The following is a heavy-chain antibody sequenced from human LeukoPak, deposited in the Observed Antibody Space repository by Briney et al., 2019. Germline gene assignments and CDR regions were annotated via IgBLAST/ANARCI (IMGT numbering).Heavy chain of an antibody. CDR2: INSNSGGT. CDR3: ARGSVGARSNYVGARHYYFDY. V-gene: IGHV1-2*04. D-gene: IGHD4-11*01. Sequence: ASVKVSCKASGYTFTGYYMHWVRQAPGQGLEWMGWINSNSGGTNYAQKFQGWVTMTRDTSISTAYMELGRLRSDDTAVYYCARGSVGARSNYVGARHYYFDYWGQGTLVTVSS. J-gene: IGHJ4*02. CDR1: GYTFTGYY.